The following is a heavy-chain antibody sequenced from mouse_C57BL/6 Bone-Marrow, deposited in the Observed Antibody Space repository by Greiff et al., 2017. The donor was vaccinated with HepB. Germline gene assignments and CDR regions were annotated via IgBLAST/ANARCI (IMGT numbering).Heavy chain of an antibody. Sequence: QVQLQQPGAELVKPGASVKLSCKASGYTFTSYWMHWVKQRPGQGLEWIGMIHPNSGSTNYNEKFKSKATLTVDKSSSTAYMQLSSRTSEDSAVYYCAREGYYYGSTWFAYWGQGTLVTVSA. V-gene: IGHV1-64*01. D-gene: IGHD1-1*01. CDR2: IHPNSGST. CDR3: AREGYYYGSTWFAY. CDR1: GYTFTSYW. J-gene: IGHJ3*01.